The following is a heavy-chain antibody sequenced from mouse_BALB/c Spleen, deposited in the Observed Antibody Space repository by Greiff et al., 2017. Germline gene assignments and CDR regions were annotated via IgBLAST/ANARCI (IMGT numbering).Heavy chain of an antibody. CDR3: ASHYYGYVAY. J-gene: IGHJ3*01. Sequence: QVQLQQSGAELAKPGASVKMSCKASGYTFTSYWMHWVKQRPGQGLEWIGYINPSTGYTEYNQKFKDKATLTADKSSSTAYMQLSSLTSEDSAVYYCASHYYGYVAYWGQGTLVTVSA. CDR1: GYTFTSYW. CDR2: INPSTGYT. V-gene: IGHV1-7*01. D-gene: IGHD1-2*01.